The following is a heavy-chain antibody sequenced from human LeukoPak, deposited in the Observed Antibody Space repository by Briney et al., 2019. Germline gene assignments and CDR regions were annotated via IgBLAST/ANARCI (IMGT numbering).Heavy chain of an antibody. CDR2: INHSGST. D-gene: IGHD2-2*01. Sequence: PSETLSLTCAVYGGSFSGYYWSWIRQPPGKGLERIGEINHSGSTNYNPSLKSRVTISVDTSKNPFSLKLSSVTAADTAVYYCARGYCSSTSCYPVDYWGQGTLVTVSS. V-gene: IGHV4-34*01. CDR1: GGSFSGYY. J-gene: IGHJ4*02. CDR3: ARGYCSSTSCYPVDY.